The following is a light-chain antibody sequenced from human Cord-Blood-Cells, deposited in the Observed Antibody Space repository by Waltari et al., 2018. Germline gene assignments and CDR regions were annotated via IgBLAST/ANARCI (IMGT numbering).Light chain of an antibody. Sequence: AIRMTQSPSSLSASTGDSVIITCRASQGISSYLAWYQQKPGKAPKLLIYAASTLQSRVPSRFSGSGSGTDFTLTISCLQSEDFATYYCQQYYSYPWTFGQGTKVEIK. CDR3: QQYYSYPWT. CDR1: QGISSY. V-gene: IGKV1-8*01. J-gene: IGKJ1*01. CDR2: AAS.